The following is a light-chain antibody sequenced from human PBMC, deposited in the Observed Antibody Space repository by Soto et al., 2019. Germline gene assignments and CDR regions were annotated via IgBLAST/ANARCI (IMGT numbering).Light chain of an antibody. J-gene: IGKJ4*01. CDR3: QQYSSSPLT. CDR1: QSVSSSY. CDR2: SAS. V-gene: IGKV3-20*01. Sequence: EIVLTQSPGTLSLSPGERATLSCRTSQSVSSSYLAWYQQKPGQAPRLLIHSASSGATGIPDRFSGSGSGTDFTLTISRLEPEDFAVYYCQQYSSSPLTFGGGTKVDIK.